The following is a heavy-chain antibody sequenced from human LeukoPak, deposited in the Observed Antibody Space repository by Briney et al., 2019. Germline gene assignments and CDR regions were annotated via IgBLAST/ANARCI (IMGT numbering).Heavy chain of an antibody. D-gene: IGHD3-22*01. CDR3: AREDSSGYSSYFDY. CDR1: GGTFSSYA. CDR2: IIPIFGTA. J-gene: IGHJ4*02. Sequence: ASVKFSCKASGGTFSSYAISWVRQAPGQGLEWMGGIIPIFGTANYAQKFQGRVTITADESTSTAYMELSSLRSEDTAVYYCAREDSSGYSSYFDYWGQGTLVTVSS. V-gene: IGHV1-69*13.